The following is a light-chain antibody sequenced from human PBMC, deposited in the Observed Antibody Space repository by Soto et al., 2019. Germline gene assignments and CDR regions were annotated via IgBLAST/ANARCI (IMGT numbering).Light chain of an antibody. Sequence: EIVMTQSPATLSVSPGERATLSCRASESVKNNLAWYQQKPGQAPRLLIYGASTRATGIPARFSGSGSGTEFTLTISSLQSEDFAVYYCQHYGSSPPYTFGQGTKLKIK. V-gene: IGKV3-15*01. J-gene: IGKJ2*01. CDR3: QHYGSSPPYT. CDR1: ESVKNN. CDR2: GAS.